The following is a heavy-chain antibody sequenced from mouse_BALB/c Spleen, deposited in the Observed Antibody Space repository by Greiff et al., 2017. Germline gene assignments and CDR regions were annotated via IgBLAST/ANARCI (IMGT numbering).Heavy chain of an antibody. CDR3: TRGGNSAWFAY. D-gene: IGHD2-1*01. V-gene: IGHV6-6*02. J-gene: IGHJ3*01. Sequence: EVMLVESGGGLVQPGGSMKLSCVASGFTFSNYWMNWVRQSPEKGLEWVAEIRLKSNNYATHYAESVKGRFTISRDDSQSSVYLQMNNLRAEDTGIYYCTRGGNSAWFAYWGQGTLVTVSA. CDR2: IRLKSNNYAT. CDR1: GFTFSNYW.